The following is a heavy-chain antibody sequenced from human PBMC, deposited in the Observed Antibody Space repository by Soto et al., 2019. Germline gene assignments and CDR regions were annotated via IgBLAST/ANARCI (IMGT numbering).Heavy chain of an antibody. Sequence: QVQLVQSGPEVKKPGASVKVSCKASGYTFTNYGFNWVRQAPGQGLEWMGWISAYNGHTKYSQIFQARVIMTTDTSTSTAYLELRSLTSDHTAVYYCASEGAGTNPLGYWGQGTLVTVSS. CDR1: GYTFTNYG. J-gene: IGHJ4*02. CDR2: ISAYNGHT. V-gene: IGHV1-18*01. D-gene: IGHD2-8*01. CDR3: ASEGAGTNPLGY.